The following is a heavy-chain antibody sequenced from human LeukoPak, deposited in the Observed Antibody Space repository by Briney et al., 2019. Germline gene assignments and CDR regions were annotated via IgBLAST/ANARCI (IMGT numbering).Heavy chain of an antibody. Sequence: GASVKVSCKASGGTFSSYAISWVRQAPGQGLEWMGGIIPIFGTANYARKFQGRVTITADESTSTAYMELSSLRSEDTAVYYCARGPYDSSGLHFDYWGQGTLVTVSS. V-gene: IGHV1-69*13. J-gene: IGHJ4*02. D-gene: IGHD3-22*01. CDR1: GGTFSSYA. CDR3: ARGPYDSSGLHFDY. CDR2: IIPIFGTA.